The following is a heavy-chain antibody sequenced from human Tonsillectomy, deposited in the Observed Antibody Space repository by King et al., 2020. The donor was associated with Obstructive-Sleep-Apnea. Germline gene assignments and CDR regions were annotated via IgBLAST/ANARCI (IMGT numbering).Heavy chain of an antibody. D-gene: IGHD6-13*01. Sequence: VQLVESGGGLVQPGRSLRLSSAASGFTFDDYAMHCVRQAPGKGLEWVSDISWNSGSIGYADSVKGRFTISRDNAKNSLYLQMNSLRAEDTALYYCAKDITAAAGQTFDYWGQGTLVTVSS. CDR2: ISWNSGSI. V-gene: IGHV3-9*01. CDR1: GFTFDDYA. CDR3: AKDITAAAGQTFDY. J-gene: IGHJ4*02.